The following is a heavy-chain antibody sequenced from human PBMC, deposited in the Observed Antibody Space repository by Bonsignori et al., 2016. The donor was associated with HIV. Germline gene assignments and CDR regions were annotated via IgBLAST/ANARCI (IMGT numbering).Heavy chain of an antibody. CDR3: AISGYDHTFYYYYYMDV. V-gene: IGHV5-51*01. J-gene: IGHJ6*03. CDR2: IYPGDSDT. D-gene: IGHD5-12*01. Sequence: VRQMPGKGLEWMGIIYPGDSDTKYSPSFEGQVTISVDRSITTTYLQWSSLKASDTATYYCAISGYDHTFYYYYYMDVWGQRDHGHRLL.